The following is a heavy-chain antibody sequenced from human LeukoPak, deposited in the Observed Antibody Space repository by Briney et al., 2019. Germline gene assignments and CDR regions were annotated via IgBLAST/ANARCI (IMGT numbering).Heavy chain of an antibody. Sequence: GGSLRLSCAASGFNLGTYSMNWVRQAPGKGLEWVSYISSSGSTMYYADFVKGRFTISRDNAKNSLYLQMNSLRAEDTAVFYCARIFDSSGYPDDAFDIWGQGTMVTVSS. D-gene: IGHD3-22*01. J-gene: IGHJ3*02. CDR2: ISSSGSTM. V-gene: IGHV3-48*01. CDR1: GFNLGTYS. CDR3: ARIFDSSGYPDDAFDI.